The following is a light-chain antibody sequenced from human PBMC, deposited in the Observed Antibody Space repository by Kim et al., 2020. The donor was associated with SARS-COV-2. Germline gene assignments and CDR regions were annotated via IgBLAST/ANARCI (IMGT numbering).Light chain of an antibody. CDR2: AAS. Sequence: ASVGDRVTITCRASQGIATWLAWYQQKPGKAPKLLIFAASSLHSGVPSRFSGSESGADFTLTISSLQPEDFATYYCQQVNSFPWTFGQGTKVDIK. V-gene: IGKV1-12*01. CDR1: QGIATW. CDR3: QQVNSFPWT. J-gene: IGKJ1*01.